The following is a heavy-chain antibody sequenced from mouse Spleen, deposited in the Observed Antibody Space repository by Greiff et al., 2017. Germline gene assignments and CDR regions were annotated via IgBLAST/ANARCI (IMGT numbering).Heavy chain of an antibody. CDR1: GYTFTDHI. V-gene: IGHV1-11*01. CDR2: IYPVSGET. CDR3: GRSYDYDGDYAMDY. Sequence: QVHVKQSGAELASPGASVTLSCKASGYTFTDHIMNWVKKRPGQGLEWIGRIYPVSGETNYNQKFMGKATFSVDRSSSTVYMVLNSLTSEDPAVYYCGRSYDYDGDYAMDYWGQGTSVTVSS. J-gene: IGHJ4*01. D-gene: IGHD2-4*01.